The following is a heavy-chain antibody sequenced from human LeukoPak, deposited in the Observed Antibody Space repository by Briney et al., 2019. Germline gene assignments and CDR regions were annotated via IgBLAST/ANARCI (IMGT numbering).Heavy chain of an antibody. CDR2: ISSSSSTI. J-gene: IGHJ4*02. CDR1: GFTFSSYG. Sequence: GGSLRLSCAASGFTFSSYGMHWVRQAPGKGLEWVSYISSSSSTIYYADSVKGRFTISRDNAKNSLYLQMNSLRAEDTAVYYCARDARPPRYWGQGTLVTVSS. CDR3: ARDARPPRY. V-gene: IGHV3-48*01.